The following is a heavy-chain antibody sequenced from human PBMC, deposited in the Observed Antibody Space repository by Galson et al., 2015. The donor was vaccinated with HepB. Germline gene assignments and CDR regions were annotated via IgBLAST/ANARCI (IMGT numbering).Heavy chain of an antibody. CDR3: ATSTVTRPIDI. CDR1: GGSFSGYY. CDR2: INHSGST. D-gene: IGHD4-17*01. V-gene: IGHV4-34*01. J-gene: IGHJ3*02. Sequence: TLSLTCAVYGGSFSGYYWSWIRQPPGKGLEWIGEINHSGSTNYNPSLKSRVTISVDTSKNQFSLKLSSVTAADTAVYYCATSTVTRPIDIWGQGTMVTVSS.